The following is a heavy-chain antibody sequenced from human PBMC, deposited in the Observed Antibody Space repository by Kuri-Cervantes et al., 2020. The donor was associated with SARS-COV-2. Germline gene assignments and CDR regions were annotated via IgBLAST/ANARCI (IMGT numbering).Heavy chain of an antibody. V-gene: IGHV4-39*07. CDR2: IYYSGST. J-gene: IGHJ4*02. CDR3: AREDLSVVVPAAFFDY. CDR1: GGSISSSSYY. D-gene: IGHD2-2*01. Sequence: SETLSLTCTVSGGSISSSSYYWGWIRRPPGKGLEWIGSIYYSGSTYYNPSLKSRVTISVDTSKNQFSLKLSSVTAADTAVYYCAREDLSVVVPAAFFDYWGQGTLVTVSS.